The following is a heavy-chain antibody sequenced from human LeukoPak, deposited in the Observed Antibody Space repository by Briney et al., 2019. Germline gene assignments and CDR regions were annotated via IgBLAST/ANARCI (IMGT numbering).Heavy chain of an antibody. CDR3: ARDRASAGGFDY. D-gene: IGHD2-15*01. CDR2: MYYSGST. CDR1: GGSMSNLY. V-gene: IGHV4-59*01. Sequence: SETLSLTCTVSGGSMSNLYWSWIRQSPGKGLEWLGFMYYSGSTTYNPSLKSRVTISVATSKNQFSLKLSSVTAADTALYYCARDRASAGGFDYWGQGTLVTVSS. J-gene: IGHJ4*02.